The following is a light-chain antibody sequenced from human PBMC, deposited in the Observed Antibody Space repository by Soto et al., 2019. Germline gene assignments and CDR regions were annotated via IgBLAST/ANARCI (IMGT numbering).Light chain of an antibody. CDR3: QQFNSL. Sequence: DIQMTQSPSTLSASVGDRVAITCRASRSISSWLAWYQQKPGKAPKLMIYKASSLESRVPARFSGSGSGTEFTLTISSLQPDDFATYYCQQFNSLFGQGTRLEIK. CDR2: KAS. V-gene: IGKV1-5*03. CDR1: RSISSW. J-gene: IGKJ5*01.